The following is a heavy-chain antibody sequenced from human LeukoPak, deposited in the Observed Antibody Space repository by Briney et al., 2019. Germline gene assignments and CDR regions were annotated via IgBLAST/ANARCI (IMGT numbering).Heavy chain of an antibody. CDR2: IYTSGST. J-gene: IGHJ6*02. Sequence: SETLSLTCTVSGGSISSYYWSWIRQPAGKGLEWIGRIYTSGSTNYNPSLKSRVTMSVDTSKNQFSLKLSSVTAADTAVYYCAGIPAATGYYYYGMDVWGQGTTVTVSS. CDR3: AGIPAATGYYYYGMDV. D-gene: IGHD2-2*01. V-gene: IGHV4-4*07. CDR1: GGSISSYY.